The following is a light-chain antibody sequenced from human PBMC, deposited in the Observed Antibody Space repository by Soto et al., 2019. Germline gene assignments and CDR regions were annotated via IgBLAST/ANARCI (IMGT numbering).Light chain of an antibody. CDR3: LQSYLLTS. CDR1: QGINSF. CDR2: AAS. Sequence: LCNAPSSMSANIFDRVTITSRASQGINSFFAWYQQKPGKAPKLLIYAASTLQSGVSSRFSGSGYGTDFTLPFSSLQTEDFASYYGLQSYLLTSFGHGTLLEIK. V-gene: IGKV1-9*01. J-gene: IGKJ5*01.